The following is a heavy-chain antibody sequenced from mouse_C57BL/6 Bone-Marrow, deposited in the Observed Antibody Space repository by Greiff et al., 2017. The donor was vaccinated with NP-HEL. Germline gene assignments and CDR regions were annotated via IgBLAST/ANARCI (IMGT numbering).Heavy chain of an antibody. V-gene: IGHV1-85*01. D-gene: IGHD1-1*01. CDR3: ARWAFYYGSRGGFDY. CDR2: IYPRDGST. Sequence: VQLQESGPELVKPGASVKLSCKASGYTFTSYDINWVKQRPGQGLEWIGWIYPRDGSTKYNEKFKGKATLTVYTSSSTAYMELHSLTSEDSAVYFCARWAFYYGSRGGFDYWGQGTTLTVSS. CDR1: GYTFTSYD. J-gene: IGHJ2*01.